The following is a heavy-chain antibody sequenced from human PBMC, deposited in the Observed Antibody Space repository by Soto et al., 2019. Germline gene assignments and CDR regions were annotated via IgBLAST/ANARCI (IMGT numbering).Heavy chain of an antibody. CDR3: ARGGSLYWYFDL. V-gene: IGHV1-3*01. CDR1: GYTFTNYA. Sequence: QVQLVQSGAEVKKPGASVKVSCKASGYTFTNYAMHWVRQAPGQRLEWMGWINAGNGNTKYSQKCQGRVNITRDTSASTAYMELSSLRSEDTAVYYCARGGSLYWYFDLWGRGTLVTVSS. J-gene: IGHJ2*01. D-gene: IGHD3-16*01. CDR2: INAGNGNT.